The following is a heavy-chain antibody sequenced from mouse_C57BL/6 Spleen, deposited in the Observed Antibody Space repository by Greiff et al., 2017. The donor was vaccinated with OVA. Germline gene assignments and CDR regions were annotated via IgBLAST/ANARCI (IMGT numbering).Heavy chain of an antibody. CDR2: INPYNGGT. J-gene: IGHJ3*01. D-gene: IGHD2-5*01. CDR3: ARYYSNPWFAY. Sequence: SGPVLVKPGASVKMSCKASGYTFTDYYMNWVKQSHGKSLEWIGVINPYNGGTSYNQKFKGKATLTVDKSSSTAYMELNSLTSEDSAVYYCARYYSNPWFAYWGQGTLVTVSA. V-gene: IGHV1-19*01. CDR1: GYTFTDYY.